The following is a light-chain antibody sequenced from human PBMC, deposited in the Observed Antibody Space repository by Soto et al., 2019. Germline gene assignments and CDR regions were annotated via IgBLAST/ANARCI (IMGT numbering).Light chain of an antibody. V-gene: IGKV2-28*01. CDR3: MQALQSPRN. CDR1: QRLLHSNGHNY. CDR2: LGS. Sequence: DVVMTQSPLSLSVTPGEPASISCRSSQRLLHSNGHNYLDCYLQKPGQSPQLLIYLGSNRASGVPDRFRGSGSGTDFTLKISRVEAEDVGVYYCMQALQSPRNFGQGTKLEIK. J-gene: IGKJ2*01.